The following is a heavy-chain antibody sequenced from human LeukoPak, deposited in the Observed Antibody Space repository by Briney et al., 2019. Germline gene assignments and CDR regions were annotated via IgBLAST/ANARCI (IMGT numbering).Heavy chain of an antibody. D-gene: IGHD2-2*01. CDR2: ISYDGSNK. CDR3: ARDPGSSAPLGFDY. V-gene: IGHV3-30-3*01. Sequence: GGSLRLSCAASGFTFSSYAMHWVRQAPGKGLEWVAVISYDGSNKYYADSVKSRFTISRDNSKNTLYLQMNSLRAEDTAVYYCARDPGSSAPLGFDYWGQGTLVTVSS. CDR1: GFTFSSYA. J-gene: IGHJ4*02.